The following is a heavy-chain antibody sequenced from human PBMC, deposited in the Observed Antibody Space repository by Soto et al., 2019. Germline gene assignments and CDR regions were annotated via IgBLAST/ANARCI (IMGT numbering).Heavy chain of an antibody. CDR3: ANQGCNWYYFDS. Sequence: GGSLRLSCTASGFTFSSHAMTWVRQAPGKGLEWVSGISGGGRNIYYADSVKGRFTISRDNAKNTLYLQMNSLRAEDTAVYYCANQGCNWYYFDSWGQGTLVTVSS. CDR2: ISGGGRNI. J-gene: IGHJ4*02. V-gene: IGHV3-23*01. D-gene: IGHD2-15*01. CDR1: GFTFSSHA.